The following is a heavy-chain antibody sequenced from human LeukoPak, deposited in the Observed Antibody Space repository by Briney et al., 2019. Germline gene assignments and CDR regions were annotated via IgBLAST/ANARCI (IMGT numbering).Heavy chain of an antibody. D-gene: IGHD7-27*01. Sequence: GESLKISCQGSGYSFTNYWIAWVRQMPGKGLEWMGIIYPDDSDTRYSPSFQGQVTISADKSISTAYLQWSSLKASDTAMYYCARRYLLTGDRSFDYWGQGTLVTVSS. CDR1: GYSFTNYW. J-gene: IGHJ4*02. CDR2: IYPDDSDT. CDR3: ARRYLLTGDRSFDY. V-gene: IGHV5-51*01.